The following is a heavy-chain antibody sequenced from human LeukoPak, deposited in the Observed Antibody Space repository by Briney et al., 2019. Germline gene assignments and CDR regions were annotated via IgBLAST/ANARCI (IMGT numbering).Heavy chain of an antibody. Sequence: SETLSLTRTVSGGSISSYYWSWIRQPPGKGLEWIGYIYYSGSTNYNPSLKSRVTISVDTSKNQFSLKLSSVTAADTAVYYCARLGYSSGWYVFDYWGQGTLVTVSS. D-gene: IGHD6-19*01. J-gene: IGHJ4*02. CDR2: IYYSGST. CDR3: ARLGYSSGWYVFDY. V-gene: IGHV4-59*08. CDR1: GGSISSYY.